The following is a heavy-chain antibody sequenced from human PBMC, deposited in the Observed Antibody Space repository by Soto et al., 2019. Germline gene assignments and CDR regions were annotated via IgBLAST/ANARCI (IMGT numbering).Heavy chain of an antibody. J-gene: IGHJ5*02. Sequence: SETLSLTCTVSGDSISSGAYYWSWTRQHPGKGLEWLGYIYYRGSTYYNPSLKSRVTISVDTSKNQFSLNLSSVTAADTAVYYCATTGSGVAWRWFDPWGQGTKVTVSS. V-gene: IGHV4-31*03. D-gene: IGHD2-15*01. CDR1: GDSISSGAYY. CDR2: IYYRGST. CDR3: ATTGSGVAWRWFDP.